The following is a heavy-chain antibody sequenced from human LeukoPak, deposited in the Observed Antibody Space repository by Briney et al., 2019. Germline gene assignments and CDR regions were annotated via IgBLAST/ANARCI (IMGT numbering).Heavy chain of an antibody. Sequence: GESLKISCKGSGYSFTSYWIGWVGQMPGKGLEWLGIIYPGDSDTRYSPSFQGQVTISADKSISTAYLQWSSLKASDTAMSYCARQGGNSFYYYYMDVWGKGTTVTVSS. D-gene: IGHD4-23*01. CDR2: IYPGDSDT. J-gene: IGHJ6*03. V-gene: IGHV5-51*01. CDR1: GYSFTSYW. CDR3: ARQGGNSFYYYYMDV.